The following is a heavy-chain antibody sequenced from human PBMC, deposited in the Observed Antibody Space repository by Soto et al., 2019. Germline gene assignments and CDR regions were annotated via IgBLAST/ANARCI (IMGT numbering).Heavy chain of an antibody. CDR1: GGSISSSSYY. V-gene: IGHV4-39*01. CDR2: IYYSGST. D-gene: IGHD2-15*01. J-gene: IGHJ4*02. Sequence: PSETLSLTCTVSGGSISSSSYYWGWIRQPPGKGLEWIGSIYYSGSTYYNLSLKSRVTISVDTSKNQFSLKLSSVTAADTAVYFWARLPGYCSGESCRIDYWGQGTLVTVSS. CDR3: ARLPGYCSGESCRIDY.